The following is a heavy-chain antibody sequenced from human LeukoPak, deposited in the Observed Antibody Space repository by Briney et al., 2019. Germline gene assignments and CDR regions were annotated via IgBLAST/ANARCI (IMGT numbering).Heavy chain of an antibody. CDR1: GFAFSSFA. CDR3: ARDMYRLPQD. D-gene: IGHD2-2*01. CDR2: ISSDGTNK. Sequence: GGSLRLSCAASGFAFSSFAMHWVRQAPGKGLEWVTLISSDGTNKYYADSVKGRFTISRDNSDNTLYLQMNSLRAEDAAVYYCARDMYRLPQDWGQGTLVTVSS. J-gene: IGHJ4*02. V-gene: IGHV3-30-3*01.